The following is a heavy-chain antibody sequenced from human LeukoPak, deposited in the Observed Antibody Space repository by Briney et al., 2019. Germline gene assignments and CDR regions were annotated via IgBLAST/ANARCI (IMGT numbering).Heavy chain of an antibody. V-gene: IGHV1-2*02. CDR1: GYTFTDYY. CDR3: ARTLLRGSGSYYGY. J-gene: IGHJ4*02. Sequence: ASVKVSCKASGYTFTDYYLHWVRQSPGQGLEWMGWINPDSGGTIYAQKFQGRVTMTRDTSITTIYMDLSSLRSDDTAVYYCARTLLRGSGSYYGYWGQGTLVTVSS. D-gene: IGHD1-26*01. CDR2: INPDSGGT.